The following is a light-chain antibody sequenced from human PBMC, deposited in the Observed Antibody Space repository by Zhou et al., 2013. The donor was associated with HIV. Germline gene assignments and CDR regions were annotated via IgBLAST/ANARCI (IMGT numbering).Light chain of an antibody. Sequence: DIVLTQSPGTLSLSPGDRATIFCKASQSVSSFLAWYQQKPGQAPRLLIYDASNRAPGIPARFSGSGSGTDFTLTISSLEPEDFAVYYCQQRSIWPLMYTFGQGTKLEI. V-gene: IGKV3-11*01. J-gene: IGKJ2*01. CDR1: QSVSSF. CDR2: DAS. CDR3: QQRSIWPLMYT.